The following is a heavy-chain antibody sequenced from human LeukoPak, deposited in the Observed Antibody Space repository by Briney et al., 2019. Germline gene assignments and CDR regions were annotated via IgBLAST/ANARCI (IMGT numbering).Heavy chain of an antibody. CDR3: ARDLLWFGAVDY. D-gene: IGHD3-10*01. J-gene: IGHJ4*02. CDR2: INPNSGGT. V-gene: IGHV1-2*02. CDR1: GYTFTGYY. Sequence: ASVKVSCKASGYTFTGYYMPWVRQAPGQGLEWMGWINPNSGGTNYAQKFQGRVTMTRDTSISTAYMELSRLRSDDTAVYYCARDLLWFGAVDYWGQGTLVTVSS.